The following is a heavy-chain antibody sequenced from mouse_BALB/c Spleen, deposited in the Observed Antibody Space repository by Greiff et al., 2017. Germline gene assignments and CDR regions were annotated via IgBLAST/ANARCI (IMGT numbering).Heavy chain of an antibody. J-gene: IGHJ3*01. CDR1: GYTFTSYW. V-gene: IGHV1S22*01. Sequence: LQQPGSELVRPGASVKLSCKASGYTFTSYWMHWVKQRPGQGLEWIGNIYPGSGSTNYDEKFKSKATLTVDTSSSTAYMQLSSLTSEDSAVYYCTRLHYCGSSSAWFAYWGQGTLVTVSA. CDR3: TRLHYCGSSSAWFAY. CDR2: IYPGSGST. D-gene: IGHD1-1*01.